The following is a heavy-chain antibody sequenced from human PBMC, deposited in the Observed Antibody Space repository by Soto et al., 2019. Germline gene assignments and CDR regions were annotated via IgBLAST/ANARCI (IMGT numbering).Heavy chain of an antibody. Sequence: GASVKVSCKASGYTFTSYAMHWVRQAPGQRLEWMGWINAGNGNTKYSQKFQGRVTITRDTSASTAYMELSSLRSEDTAVYYCARDRVTIFGVVAYGMDVWGQGTTVTVSS. CDR1: GYTFTSYA. D-gene: IGHD3-3*01. V-gene: IGHV1-3*01. CDR2: INAGNGNT. CDR3: ARDRVTIFGVVAYGMDV. J-gene: IGHJ6*02.